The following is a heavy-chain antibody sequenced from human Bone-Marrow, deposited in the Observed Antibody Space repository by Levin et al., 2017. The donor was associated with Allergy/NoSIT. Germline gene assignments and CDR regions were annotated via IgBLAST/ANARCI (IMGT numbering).Heavy chain of an antibody. Sequence: QAGGSLRLSCAASGFAVSDNYMSWVRQAPGKGLEWVSIIYNDGRTYYTDSVKGRFTISKDTSENRLYLQMNSLRAEDTAVYYCARDTGMAIHDYWGQGTLVTVSS. J-gene: IGHJ4*02. CDR1: GFAVSDNY. CDR3: ARDTGMAIHDY. D-gene: IGHD5-18*01. V-gene: IGHV3-53*01. CDR2: IYNDGRT.